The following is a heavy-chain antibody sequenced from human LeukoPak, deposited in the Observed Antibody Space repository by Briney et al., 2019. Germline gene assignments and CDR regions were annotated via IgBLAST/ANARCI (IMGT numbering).Heavy chain of an antibody. CDR2: IYYSGST. CDR3: ARQDMIVVPYAFDI. CDR1: GGSISGYY. D-gene: IGHD3-22*01. V-gene: IGHV4-59*01. J-gene: IGHJ3*02. Sequence: SETLSLTCTVSGGSISGYYWSWIRQPPGKGLEWIGYIYYSGSTNYNPSLKSRVTISVDTSKNQFSLKLSSVTAADTAVYYCARQDMIVVPYAFDIWGQGTMVTVSS.